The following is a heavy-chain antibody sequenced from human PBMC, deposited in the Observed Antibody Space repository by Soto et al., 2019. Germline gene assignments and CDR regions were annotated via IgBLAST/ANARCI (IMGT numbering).Heavy chain of an antibody. V-gene: IGHV4-38-2*02. J-gene: IGHJ6*02. CDR2: IYHSGST. CDR3: ARDGITGTTDYYGMDV. D-gene: IGHD1-7*01. CDR1: GYSISSGYY. Sequence: SETLSLTCAVSGYSISSGYYWGWIRQPPGKGLEWIGSIYHSGSTYYNPSLESRVTISVDTSKNQFSLKLSSVTAADTAVYYCARDGITGTTDYYGMDVWGQGTTVTVSS.